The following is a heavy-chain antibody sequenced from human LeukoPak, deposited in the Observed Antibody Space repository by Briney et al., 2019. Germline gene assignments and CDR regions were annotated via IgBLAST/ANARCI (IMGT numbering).Heavy chain of an antibody. CDR1: GFTFSSYG. Sequence: GGSLRLSCAASGFTFSSYGMHWVRQAPGKGLEWVAVISYDGSNKYYADSVKGRFTISRDNSKNTLYLQMNSLRAEDTAVYYCAKGIVNYYDSSGFDYWGQGTLVTVSS. CDR3: AKGIVNYYDSSGFDY. CDR2: ISYDGSNK. D-gene: IGHD3-22*01. V-gene: IGHV3-30*18. J-gene: IGHJ4*02.